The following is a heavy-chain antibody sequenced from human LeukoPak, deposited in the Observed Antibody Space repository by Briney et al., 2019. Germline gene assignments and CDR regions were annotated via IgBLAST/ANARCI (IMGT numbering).Heavy chain of an antibody. D-gene: IGHD4-23*01. J-gene: IGHJ4*02. CDR2: ISYDGSKK. Sequence: PGRSLRLSCAASGFTFSSYAMHWVRQAPGKGLEWVAVISYDGSKKYYAESVKGRFTISRDNSKNTLYLQVNSLRAEDTAVYYCAKDWAGDGGFDYWGQGTLVTVSS. CDR1: GFTFSSYA. V-gene: IGHV3-30*04. CDR3: AKDWAGDGGFDY.